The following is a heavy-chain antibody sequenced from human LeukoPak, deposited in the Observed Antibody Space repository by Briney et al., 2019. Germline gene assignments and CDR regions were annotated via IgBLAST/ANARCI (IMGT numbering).Heavy chain of an antibody. CDR2: INHSGST. V-gene: IGHV4-34*01. D-gene: IGHD6-13*01. CDR3: ARAYYSTSWYGV. CDR1: GGSLYGYF. J-gene: IGHJ3*01. Sequence: PSETLSLTCAVSGGSLYGYFWSWIRQPPGKGLEWIGEINHSGSTNYNPSLKSRVTISVDTSKNHFSLKLSSMTAADTAVYYCARAYYSTSWYGVWGQGTLVTVSS.